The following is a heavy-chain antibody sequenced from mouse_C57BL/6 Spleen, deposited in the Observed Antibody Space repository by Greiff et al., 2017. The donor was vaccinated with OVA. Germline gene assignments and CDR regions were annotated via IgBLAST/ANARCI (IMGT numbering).Heavy chain of an antibody. CDR1: GYTFTSYW. D-gene: IGHD2-5*01. Sequence: QVQLQQPGAELVKPGASVKLSCKASGYTFTSYWMHWVKQRPGQGLEWIGMIHPNSGSTNYNEKFKSKATLTVDKSSSTAYMQLSSLTSEDSAVYYCARPSYYSNHYYAMDYWGQGTSVTVSS. CDR2: IHPNSGST. V-gene: IGHV1-64*01. CDR3: ARPSYYSNHYYAMDY. J-gene: IGHJ4*01.